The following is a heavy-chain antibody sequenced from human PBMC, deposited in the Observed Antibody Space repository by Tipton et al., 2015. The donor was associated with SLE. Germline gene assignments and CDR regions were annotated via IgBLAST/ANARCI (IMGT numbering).Heavy chain of an antibody. Sequence: SLRLSCAASGFTFSSYSMNWVRQAPGKGLEWVSSISSSSSYIYYADSVKGRFTISRDNAKNSLYLQMNSLRAEDTAVYYCARDRGYCYYFYYMDVWGKGTSVTVSS. J-gene: IGHJ6*03. CDR3: ARDRGYCYYFYYMDV. D-gene: IGHD3-16*01. CDR2: ISSSSSYI. V-gene: IGHV3-21*01. CDR1: GFTFSSYS.